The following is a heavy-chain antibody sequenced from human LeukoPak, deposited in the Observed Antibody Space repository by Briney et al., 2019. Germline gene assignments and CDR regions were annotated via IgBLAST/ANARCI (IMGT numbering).Heavy chain of an antibody. D-gene: IGHD2-15*01. J-gene: IGHJ4*02. V-gene: IGHV4-38-2*02. CDR1: GYSISSGYY. Sequence: SETLSLTCTVSGYSISSGYYWGWIRQPPGKGLEWIGSIYHSGSTYYNPSLKSRVTISVDTSKNQFSLKLSSVTAADTAVYYCARSLHGYCSGGSCYSDLGYWGQGTLVTVSS. CDR2: IYHSGST. CDR3: ARSLHGYCSGGSCYSDLGY.